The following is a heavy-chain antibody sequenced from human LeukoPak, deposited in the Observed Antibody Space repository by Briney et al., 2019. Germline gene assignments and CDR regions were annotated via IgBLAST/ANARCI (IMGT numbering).Heavy chain of an antibody. D-gene: IGHD1-26*01. Sequence: PGGSLRLSCAASGFTFSNAWMTWVRQAPGKGLERVGRIKSKTDGGTTDYAAPVKGRFTISRDDSKNTLYLQMNSLKTEDTAVYYCTTFAAMGATSFDYWGQGTLVTVSS. CDR2: IKSKTDGGTT. V-gene: IGHV3-15*01. J-gene: IGHJ4*02. CDR3: TTFAAMGATSFDY. CDR1: GFTFSNAW.